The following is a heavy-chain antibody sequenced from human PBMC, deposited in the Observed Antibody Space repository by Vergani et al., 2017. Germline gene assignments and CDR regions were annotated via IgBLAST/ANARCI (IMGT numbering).Heavy chain of an antibody. CDR3: ARGGIAVY. D-gene: IGHD6-19*01. CDR2: IYYSGST. CDR1: GGSISSYY. V-gene: IGHV4-59*08. Sequence: QVQLQESGPGLVKPSETLSLTCTVSGGSISSYYWSWIRQPPGKGLEWIGYIYYSGSTNYNPSLKSRVTISVDTSKNQFSLKLSSVTAADTAVYYCARGGIAVYWGQGTLVTVSS. J-gene: IGHJ4*02.